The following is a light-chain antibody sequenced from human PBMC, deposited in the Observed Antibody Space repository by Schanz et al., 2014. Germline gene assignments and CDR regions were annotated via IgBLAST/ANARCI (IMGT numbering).Light chain of an antibody. CDR1: QSVSGN. Sequence: ENVLTQSPGTLSLSPGERATLSCRASQSVSGNNLAWYQQKPGQAPRLLIYDASNRATGIPARFSGSGSGTDFTLTISSLEPEDFAVYYCQQRSNWPPYTFGQGTRLEIK. CDR3: QQRSNWPPYT. CDR2: DAS. J-gene: IGKJ5*01. V-gene: IGKV3-11*01.